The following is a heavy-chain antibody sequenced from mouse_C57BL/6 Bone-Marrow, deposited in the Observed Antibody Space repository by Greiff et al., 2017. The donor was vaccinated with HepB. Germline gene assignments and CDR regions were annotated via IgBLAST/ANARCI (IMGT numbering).Heavy chain of an antibody. J-gene: IGHJ1*03. V-gene: IGHV1-82*01. Sequence: VQLQQSGPELVKPGASVKISCKASGYAFSSSWMNWVKQRPGKGLEWIGRIYPGDGDTNYNGKFKGKATLTADKSSSTAYMQLSSLTSEDSAVYFCARSPVAFDVWGTGTTVTVSS. CDR3: ARSPVAFDV. D-gene: IGHD6-1*01. CDR2: IYPGDGDT. CDR1: GYAFSSSW.